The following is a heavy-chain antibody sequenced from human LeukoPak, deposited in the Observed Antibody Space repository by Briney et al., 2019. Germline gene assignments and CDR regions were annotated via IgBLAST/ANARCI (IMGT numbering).Heavy chain of an antibody. J-gene: IGHJ3*02. CDR1: GGSISSSSYY. CDR3: ARPLDTTFFNAFDI. Sequence: PSETLSPTCTVSGGSISSSSYYWGWIRQPPGKGLEWIGSIYYSGSTYYNPSLKSRVTISVDTSKNQFSLKLTSVTAADTAVYYCARPLDTTFFNAFDIWGQGTMVTVSS. V-gene: IGHV4-39*01. D-gene: IGHD2/OR15-2a*01. CDR2: IYYSGST.